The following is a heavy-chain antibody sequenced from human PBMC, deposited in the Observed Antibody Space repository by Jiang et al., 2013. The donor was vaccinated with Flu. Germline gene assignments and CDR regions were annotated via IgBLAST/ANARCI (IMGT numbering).Heavy chain of an antibody. D-gene: IGHD3-3*01. Sequence: GLVKPSQTLSLTCTVSGGSISSGGYYWSWIRQHPGKGLEWIGYIYYSGSTYYNPSLKSRVTISVDTSKNQFSLKLSSVTAADTAVYYCARDKLSGVALSNGFDPWGQGTLVTVSS. V-gene: IGHV4-31*03. J-gene: IGHJ5*02. CDR1: GGSISSGGYY. CDR3: ARDKLSGVALSNGFDP. CDR2: IYYSGST.